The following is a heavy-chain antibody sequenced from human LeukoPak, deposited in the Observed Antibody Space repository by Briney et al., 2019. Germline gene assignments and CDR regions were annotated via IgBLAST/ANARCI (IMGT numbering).Heavy chain of an antibody. CDR3: ARGRIGWFGELSGWFDP. D-gene: IGHD3-10*01. V-gene: IGHV1-8*01. Sequence: ASVKVSCKASGYTFTSYDINWVRQATGQGLEWMGWMNLNSGNTGYAQKFQGRVTMTRNTSISTAYMELSSLRSEDTAVYYCARGRIGWFGELSGWFDPWGQGTLVTVSS. CDR2: MNLNSGNT. CDR1: GYTFTSYD. J-gene: IGHJ5*02.